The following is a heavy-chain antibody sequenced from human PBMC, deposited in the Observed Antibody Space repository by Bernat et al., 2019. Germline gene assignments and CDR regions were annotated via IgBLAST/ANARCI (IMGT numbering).Heavy chain of an antibody. Sequence: QVTLKESGPVLVKPTETLTLTCTVSGFSLSNARMGVSWIRQPPGKALEWLAHIFSNDEKSYSTSLKSRLTISKDTSKSQVVLTMTNMDSVDTATYYCARTRVDYDILTGTLDYWGQGTLVTVSS. V-gene: IGHV2-26*01. CDR3: ARTRVDYDILTGTLDY. J-gene: IGHJ4*02. D-gene: IGHD3-9*01. CDR2: IFSNDEK. CDR1: GFSLSNARMG.